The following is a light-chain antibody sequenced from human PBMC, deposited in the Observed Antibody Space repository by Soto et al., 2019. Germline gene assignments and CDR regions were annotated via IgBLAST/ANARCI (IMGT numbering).Light chain of an antibody. CDR1: QSVSSN. Sequence: EIVMTQSPATLSVSPGERATLSCRASQSVSSNLAWYQQKPGQAPRLLICGASTRATGIPARFSGSGSGTEFTLTISSLQSEDFAVYYCQQYKNWPYTFGQGTKLEIK. J-gene: IGKJ2*01. V-gene: IGKV3-15*01. CDR2: GAS. CDR3: QQYKNWPYT.